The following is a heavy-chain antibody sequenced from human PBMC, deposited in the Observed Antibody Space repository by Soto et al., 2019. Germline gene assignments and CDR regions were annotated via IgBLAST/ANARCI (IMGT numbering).Heavy chain of an antibody. CDR2: ISAYNGNT. Sequence: GASVKVSCKASGYAFTSYGVSGVRQAPGQGLEWMGWISAYNGNTNYAQKLQGRVTMTTDTSTSTAYMELRSLRSDDTAVYYCASGSLLSIAAHWGQGTLVTVSS. CDR1: GYAFTSYG. D-gene: IGHD6-6*01. J-gene: IGHJ4*02. V-gene: IGHV1-18*01. CDR3: ASGSLLSIAAH.